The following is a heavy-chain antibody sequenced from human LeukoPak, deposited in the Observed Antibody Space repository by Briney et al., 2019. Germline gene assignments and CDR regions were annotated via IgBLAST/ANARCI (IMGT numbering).Heavy chain of an antibody. CDR1: GYNFTNYW. Sequence: GESLKISCKGSGYNFTNYWIGWVRHMPGKGLEWMAIIYPGDSDTRYSPSFQGHVTISADKSISTAYLHWSGLKASDTAMYYCVRSTMVRGVTSMDVWGQGTTVTVSS. V-gene: IGHV5-51*01. J-gene: IGHJ6*02. CDR3: VRSTMVRGVTSMDV. D-gene: IGHD3-10*01. CDR2: IYPGDSDT.